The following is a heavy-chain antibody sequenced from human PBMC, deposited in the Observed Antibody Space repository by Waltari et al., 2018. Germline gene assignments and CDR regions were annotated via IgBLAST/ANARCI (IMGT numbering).Heavy chain of an antibody. CDR3: ARPSRGIQPFDY. CDR2: IYNFGNT. J-gene: IGHJ4*02. D-gene: IGHD3-10*01. Sequence: QLQLQESGPGLVKPSETLSLTCNVSGGSISSSSYCWGWVRQPPRKGLEWIGSIYNFGNTSYNPSLSSRVTISMDTPNNQFSLKLSSVTAADTAVYYCARPSRGIQPFDYWGPGTLVTVSS. V-gene: IGHV4-39*01. CDR1: GGSISSSSYC.